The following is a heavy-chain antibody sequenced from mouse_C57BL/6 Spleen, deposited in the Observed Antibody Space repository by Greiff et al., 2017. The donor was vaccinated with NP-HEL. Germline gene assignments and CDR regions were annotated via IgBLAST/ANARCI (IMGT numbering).Heavy chain of an antibody. CDR3: TTEGLLRSAWFAY. V-gene: IGHV14-1*01. Sequence: EVKLQESGAELVRPGASVKLSCTASGFNIKDYYMHWVKQRPEQGLEWIGRIDPEDGDTEYAPKFQGKATMTADTSSNTAYLQLSSLTSEDTAVYYCTTEGLLRSAWFAYWGQGTLVTVSA. CDR1: GFNIKDYY. D-gene: IGHD1-1*01. CDR2: IDPEDGDT. J-gene: IGHJ3*01.